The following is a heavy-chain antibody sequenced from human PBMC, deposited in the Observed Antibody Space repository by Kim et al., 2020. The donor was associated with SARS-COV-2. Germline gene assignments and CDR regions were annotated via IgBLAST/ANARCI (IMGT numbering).Heavy chain of an antibody. J-gene: IGHJ4*02. CDR2: IRSKTDGGTT. Sequence: GGSLRLSCVGSGFTFSNAWMTWVRHAPGKGLEWVGRIRSKTDGGTTDFAAPMKGRFTISRDDSTNTMYMQMNSLKIEDTGTYYCTTGFDDYGNTDYWGQGTLVTVSS. D-gene: IGHD4-17*01. CDR3: TTGFDDYGNTDY. V-gene: IGHV3-15*01. CDR1: GFTFSNAW.